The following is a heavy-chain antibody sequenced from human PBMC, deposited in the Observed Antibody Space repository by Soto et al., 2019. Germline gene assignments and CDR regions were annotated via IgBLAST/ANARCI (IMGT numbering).Heavy chain of an antibody. V-gene: IGHV4-34*01. CDR1: GGSFSGYY. CDR2: INHSGST. D-gene: IGHD3-10*01. Sequence: PSETLSLTCAVYGGSFSGYYWSWIRQPPGKGLEWIGEINHSGSTNYNPSLKSRVTISVDTSKNQFSLKLSSVTAADTAVYYCARLGEIDYWGQGTLVTVSS. J-gene: IGHJ4*02. CDR3: ARLGEIDY.